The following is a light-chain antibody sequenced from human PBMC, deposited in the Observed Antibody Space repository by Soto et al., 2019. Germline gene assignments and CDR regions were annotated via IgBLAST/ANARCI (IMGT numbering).Light chain of an antibody. CDR2: LND. V-gene: IGLV1-44*01. Sequence: QSVLTQPPSASGTPGQTVTISCSGTSSNIGRSTVNWYQQLPGTAPRLLIYLNDQRPSGVPDRFSGSKSSTSASLAISGLQSEDEADYYCEAWDDSLKGSVVFGGGTKLTVL. J-gene: IGLJ2*01. CDR3: EAWDDSLKGSVV. CDR1: SSNIGRST.